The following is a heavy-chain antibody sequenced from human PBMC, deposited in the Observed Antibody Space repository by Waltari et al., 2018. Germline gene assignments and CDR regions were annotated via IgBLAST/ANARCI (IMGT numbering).Heavy chain of an antibody. CDR2: ISGSGGST. V-gene: IGHV3-23*01. D-gene: IGHD2-2*01. CDR3: AKVLGVVVPAATEFDY. Sequence: EVQLLESGGGLVQPGGSLRLSCAASGFTFSSYAMSWVRPAPGKGLEWVSAISGSGGSTYYADSVKGRFTISRDNSKNTLYLQMNSLRAEDTAVYYCAKVLGVVVPAATEFDYWGQGTLVTVSS. CDR1: GFTFSSYA. J-gene: IGHJ4*02.